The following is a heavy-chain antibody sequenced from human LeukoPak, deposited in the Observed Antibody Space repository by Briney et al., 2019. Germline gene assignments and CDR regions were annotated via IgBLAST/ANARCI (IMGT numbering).Heavy chain of an antibody. D-gene: IGHD2-15*01. CDR3: AKDRVAAHDY. CDR2: ISFDGGER. CDR1: GFIFSRHG. V-gene: IGHV3-30*18. Sequence: GRPLRLSCAASGFIFSRHGMRWVRQAPGKGLEWVALISFDGGERYYADSVKGRFTISRDNSKNTLYLQMNSLRAEDTAVYYCAKDRVAAHDYWGRGTLVTVSS. J-gene: IGHJ4*02.